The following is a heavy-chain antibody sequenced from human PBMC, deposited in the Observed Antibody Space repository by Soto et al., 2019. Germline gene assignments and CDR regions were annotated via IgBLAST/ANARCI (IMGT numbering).Heavy chain of an antibody. J-gene: IGHJ3*02. CDR3: ARDKGSDAPTDM. Sequence: PGGSLRLSCAASGFTFSSYAMSWVRQAPGKGLEWVSAISGSGGSTYYADSVKGRFTISRDNSKSTLDLQMSSLRVEDTAVYYCARDKGSDAPTDMWGQGTMVTVSS. V-gene: IGHV3-23*01. CDR2: ISGSGGST. CDR1: GFTFSSYA. D-gene: IGHD3-10*01.